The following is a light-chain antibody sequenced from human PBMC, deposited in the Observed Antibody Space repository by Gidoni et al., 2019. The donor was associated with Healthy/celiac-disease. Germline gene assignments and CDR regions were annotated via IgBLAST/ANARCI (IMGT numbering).Light chain of an antibody. Sequence: IHIPQSPSSLSASVGDRVTITCKASQDISNYLNWYQQKPGKAPKLLIYDASNLETGVPSRFSGSGSGTDFTFTISSLQPEDNATYYCKQYDNLPYTFGQGTKLEIK. V-gene: IGKV1-33*01. CDR3: KQYDNLPYT. CDR2: DAS. J-gene: IGKJ2*01. CDR1: QDISNY.